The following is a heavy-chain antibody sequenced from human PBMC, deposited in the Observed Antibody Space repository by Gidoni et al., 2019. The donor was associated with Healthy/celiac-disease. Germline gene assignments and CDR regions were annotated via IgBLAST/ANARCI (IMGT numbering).Heavy chain of an antibody. J-gene: IGHJ6*02. CDR1: GFTFSDYY. V-gene: IGHV3-11*05. CDR3: VMMSRDGADV. Sequence: QVQLVESGGGLVKPGGSLRLSCDASGFTFSDYYMSWIRQAPGKGLEWVSYISSSSSYTNYADSVKGRFTISRDNAKNSLYLQMNSLRAEDTAVYYCVMMSRDGADVWGQGTTVTVSS. CDR2: ISSSSSYT. D-gene: IGHD2-8*01.